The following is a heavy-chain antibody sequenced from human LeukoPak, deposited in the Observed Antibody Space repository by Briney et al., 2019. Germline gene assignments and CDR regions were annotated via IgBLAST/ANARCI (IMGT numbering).Heavy chain of an antibody. Sequence: SETLSLTCTVSGGSVSSGTYYWSWIRQPPGTRLEWIGYIYYSGTTNYNPSFKSRVTMSVDTSKNQFSLKLSSVTVADTAVYYCARGAVVNGLDVWGQGTTVTVSS. V-gene: IGHV4-61*01. D-gene: IGHD3-16*02. CDR1: GGSVSSGTYY. CDR3: ARGAVVNGLDV. CDR2: IYYSGTT. J-gene: IGHJ6*02.